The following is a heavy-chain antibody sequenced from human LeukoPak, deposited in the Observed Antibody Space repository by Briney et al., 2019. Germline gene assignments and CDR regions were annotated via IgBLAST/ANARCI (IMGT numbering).Heavy chain of an antibody. V-gene: IGHV3-7*01. CDR1: GFTFSSYW. J-gene: IGHJ6*03. Sequence: GGSLRLSCAASGFTFSSYWMSWVRQAPGKGLEWVANIKQDGSEKYYVDSVKGRFTISRDNAKNSLYLQMNSLRAEDTAVYYCARDFVVGYDNLSGYYYYMDVWGKGTTVTVSS. CDR2: IKQDGSEK. D-gene: IGHD5-12*01. CDR3: ARDFVVGYDNLSGYYYYMDV.